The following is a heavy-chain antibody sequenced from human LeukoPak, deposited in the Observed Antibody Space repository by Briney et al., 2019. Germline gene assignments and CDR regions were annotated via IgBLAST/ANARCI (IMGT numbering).Heavy chain of an antibody. V-gene: IGHV4-61*02. D-gene: IGHD2-8*01. CDR3: ARGAYCTNGVCYLRRSNNWFDP. CDR1: GGSISSGSYY. CDR2: IYTSGST. Sequence: SETLSLTCTVSGGSISSGSYYWSWIRQPAGKGLEWIGRIYTSGSTNYNPSLKSRVTISVDTSKNQFSLKLSSVTAADTAVYYCARGAYCTNGVCYLRRSNNWFDPWGQGTLVTVSS. J-gene: IGHJ5*02.